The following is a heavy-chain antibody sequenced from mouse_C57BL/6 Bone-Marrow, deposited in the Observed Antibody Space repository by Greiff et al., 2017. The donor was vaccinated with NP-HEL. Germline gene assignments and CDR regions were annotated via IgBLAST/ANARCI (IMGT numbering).Heavy chain of an antibody. V-gene: IGHV5-6*01. CDR2: ISSGGSYT. CDR3: AREWLRPYYFDY. D-gene: IGHD2-2*01. J-gene: IGHJ2*01. Sequence: EVMLVESGGDLVKPGGSLKLSCAASGFTFSSYGMSWVRQTPDKRLEWVATISSGGSYTYYPDSVKGRFTISRDNAKNTLYLQMSSLKSEDTAMYYCAREWLRPYYFDYWGQGTTLTVSS. CDR1: GFTFSSYG.